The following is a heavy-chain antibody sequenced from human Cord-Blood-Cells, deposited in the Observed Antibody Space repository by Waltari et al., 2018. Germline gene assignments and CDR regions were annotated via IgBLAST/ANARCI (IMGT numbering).Heavy chain of an antibody. CDR1: GGSISSSSYY. V-gene: IGHV4-39*01. J-gene: IGHJ4*02. CDR3: ARHRSVASQTTVPDY. CDR2: IYYSGST. D-gene: IGHD4-4*01. Sequence: QLQLQESGPGLVKPSETLSLTCTVSGGSISSSSYYWGWIRQPPGKGLEWIGSIYYSGSTYYNPSLKRRVTISVDTSKNQFSLKLSSVTAADTAVYYCARHRSVASQTTVPDYWGQGTLVTVSS.